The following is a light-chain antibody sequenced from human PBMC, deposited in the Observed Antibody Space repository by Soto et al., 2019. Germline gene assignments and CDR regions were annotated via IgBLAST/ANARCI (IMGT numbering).Light chain of an antibody. CDR2: AAS. J-gene: IGKJ1*01. V-gene: IGKV1-5*01. CDR1: RSISSW. Sequence: DIQMTQSPSTLPASVGDRVTITCRASRSISSWLAWYQQKPGKAPNLLIYAASSLETGVPSRFSGSGSGTEFTLTISSLQPDDFATYYCQQYNSYWTFGQGTKVDI. CDR3: QQYNSYWT.